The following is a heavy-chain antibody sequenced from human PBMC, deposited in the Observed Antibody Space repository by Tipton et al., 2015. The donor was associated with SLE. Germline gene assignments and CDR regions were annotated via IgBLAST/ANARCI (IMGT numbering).Heavy chain of an antibody. CDR1: GVSIRSDY. CDR3: ARDRGAVAGRENWFDP. J-gene: IGHJ5*02. V-gene: IGHV4-59*01. Sequence: LRLSCNVSGVSIRSDYWSWIRQPPGKGLEWIGYIYYTGSTNYNPSLKSRVTISVDTSKNQLSLKVRSVTAADTAVYFCARDRGAVAGRENWFDPWGQGTLVTVSS. D-gene: IGHD6-19*01. CDR2: IYYTGST.